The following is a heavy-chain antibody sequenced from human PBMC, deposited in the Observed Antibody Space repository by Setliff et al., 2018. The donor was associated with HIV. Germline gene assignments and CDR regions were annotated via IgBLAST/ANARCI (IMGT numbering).Heavy chain of an antibody. V-gene: IGHV1-46*01. CDR3: VREGHCVGVXCYSTDV. CDR1: GFTLTLYY. Sequence: ASVKVSCKASGFTLTLYYMHWVRQAPGQGLEWMGMIKPNDGASTHAQNFQGRVTMTRDTSTSTVYMELSSLRSEDTAVSYCVREGHCVGVXCYSTDVWGQGTTVTVSS. J-gene: IGHJ6*02. D-gene: IGHD2-15*01. CDR2: IKPNDGAS.